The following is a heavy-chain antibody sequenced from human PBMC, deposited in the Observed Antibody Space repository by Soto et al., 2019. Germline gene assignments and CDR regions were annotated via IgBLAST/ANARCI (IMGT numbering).Heavy chain of an antibody. CDR2: ISGSGSST. D-gene: IGHD3-22*01. V-gene: IGHV3-23*01. Sequence: EVQLLESGGGLVQPGGSLRLSCAASGFTFSTYAMSWVRQAPGKGLEWVSVISGSGSSTYYADSVKGRFTFSRDNSKNTLYLQMNSLRAEDTAVYYCAKGVSRSTSHDNAFDIWGQGTMVTVSS. CDR3: AKGVSRSTSHDNAFDI. CDR1: GFTFSTYA. J-gene: IGHJ3*02.